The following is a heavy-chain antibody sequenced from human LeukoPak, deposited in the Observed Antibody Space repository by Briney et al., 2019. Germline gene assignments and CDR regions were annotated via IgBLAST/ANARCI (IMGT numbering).Heavy chain of an antibody. CDR3: ATDLLTIFGVVMPSFDY. Sequence: GASVKVSCKVSGYTLTELSMHWVRQAPGKGLEWMGGFDPEDGETIYAQKFQGRVTMTEDTSTDTAYMELSSLRSEDTAVYYGATDLLTIFGVVMPSFDYWGQGTLVTVSS. J-gene: IGHJ4*02. CDR1: GYTLTELS. V-gene: IGHV1-24*01. CDR2: FDPEDGET. D-gene: IGHD3-3*01.